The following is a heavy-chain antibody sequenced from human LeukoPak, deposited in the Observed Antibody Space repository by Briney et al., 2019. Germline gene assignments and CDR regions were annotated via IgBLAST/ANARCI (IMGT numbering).Heavy chain of an antibody. CDR1: GDSVFSSTAA. D-gene: IGHD2/OR15-2a*01. CDR3: ARVFLYRFDP. CDR2: TYYRSKWYT. V-gene: IGHV6-1*01. J-gene: IGHJ5*02. Sequence: SQTLSLTCAISGDSVFSSTAAWNWIRQSPSRGLEWLGRTYYRSKWYTDYAVSVKSRITINPDTSKNRFSLQLNSVTPEDTAVYYCARVFLYRFDPWGQGTLVTVSS.